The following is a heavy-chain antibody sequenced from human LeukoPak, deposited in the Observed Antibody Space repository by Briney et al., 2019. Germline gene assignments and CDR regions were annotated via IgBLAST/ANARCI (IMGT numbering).Heavy chain of an antibody. D-gene: IGHD2-2*01. CDR2: LSGNGINT. J-gene: IGHJ6*03. Sequence: QSGGSLRLSCAASGFTFSSYAMTWVPQAPGKGLEWVSVLSGNGINTYYADAVRGRFTISRDIAKNTLYLQMNTLRAEDAAVYYCAKGLGPCTGTSCIPPYHHYHTGVWGKGTTVTVS. CDR1: GFTFSSYA. CDR3: AKGLGPCTGTSCIPPYHHYHTGV. V-gene: IGHV3-23*01.